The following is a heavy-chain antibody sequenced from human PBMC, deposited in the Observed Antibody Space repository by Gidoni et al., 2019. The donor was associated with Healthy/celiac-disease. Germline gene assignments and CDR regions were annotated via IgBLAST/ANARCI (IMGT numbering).Heavy chain of an antibody. CDR2: ISSSSSYI. Sequence: EVQLVESGGGLVKPGGSLRLSCSASGFTFRSYIMHWVRQAPGKGLEWVSSISSSSSYIYYADSVKGRFTISRDNAKNSLYLQMNSLRAEDTAVYYCARGKTYYYDSSGYPSGMDVWGQGTTVTVSS. CDR1: GFTFRSYI. D-gene: IGHD3-22*01. CDR3: ARGKTYYYDSSGYPSGMDV. J-gene: IGHJ6*02. V-gene: IGHV3-21*01.